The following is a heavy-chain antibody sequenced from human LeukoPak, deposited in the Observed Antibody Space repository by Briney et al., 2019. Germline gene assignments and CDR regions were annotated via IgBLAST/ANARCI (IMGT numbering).Heavy chain of an antibody. D-gene: IGHD6-19*01. CDR3: ARDRSSSGWYSMGYYYYGMDV. V-gene: IGHV3-30-3*01. CDR1: GFTFSSYA. Sequence: GGSLRLSCAASGFTFSSYAMHWVRQAPGKGLEWVAVISYDGSNKYYADSVKGRFTISRDNSKDTLYLQMNSLRAEDTAVYYCARDRSSSGWYSMGYYYYGMDVWGQGTTVTVSS. J-gene: IGHJ6*02. CDR2: ISYDGSNK.